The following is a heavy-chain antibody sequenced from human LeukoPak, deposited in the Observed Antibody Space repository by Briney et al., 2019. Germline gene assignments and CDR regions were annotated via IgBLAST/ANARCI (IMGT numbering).Heavy chain of an antibody. J-gene: IGHJ3*02. V-gene: IGHV7-4-1*02. Sequence: ASVKVSCKASGYTFTCYAMNWVRQAPGQGLEWMGWINTNTGNPTYAQGFTGRFVFSSDTSVSTAYLQISSLKAEDTAVYYCAREYLCGGDCRSAFDIWDQGTMVTVSS. CDR3: AREYLCGGDCRSAFDI. CDR2: INTNTGNP. D-gene: IGHD2-21*02. CDR1: GYTFTCYA.